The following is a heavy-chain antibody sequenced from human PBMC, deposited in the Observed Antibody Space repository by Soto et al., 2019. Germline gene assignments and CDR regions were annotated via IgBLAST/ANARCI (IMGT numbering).Heavy chain of an antibody. D-gene: IGHD3-16*01. CDR2: IYSGGYT. Sequence: EVQLVESGGGLIQPGGSLRLSCAVSGFTVSNNYMSWVRQAPGKGLEGVSVIYSGGYTAYGDSVKGRFTISRDNSKNTLFLQKKHPGAARTGGYYRGDRPGGGGYWGQGTLVTVSS. J-gene: IGHJ4*02. CDR3: GDRPGGGGY. CDR1: GFTVSNNY. V-gene: IGHV3-53*01.